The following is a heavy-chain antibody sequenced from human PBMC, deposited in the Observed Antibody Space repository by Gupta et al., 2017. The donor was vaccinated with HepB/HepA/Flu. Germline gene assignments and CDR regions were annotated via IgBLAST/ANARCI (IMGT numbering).Heavy chain of an antibody. V-gene: IGHV3-23*01. CDR2: ISGSGGST. D-gene: IGHD4-17*01. CDR1: GFTFRSYA. Sequence: EVQLLESGGGLVQPGGYLRLSCAASGFTFRSYAMSWVRQAPGKGLEWVSAISGSGGSTYYADSVKGRFTISRDNSKNTLYLQMNSLRAEDTAVYYCSKTKNYGDYFDYWGQGTLVTVSS. CDR3: SKTKNYGDYFDY. J-gene: IGHJ4*02.